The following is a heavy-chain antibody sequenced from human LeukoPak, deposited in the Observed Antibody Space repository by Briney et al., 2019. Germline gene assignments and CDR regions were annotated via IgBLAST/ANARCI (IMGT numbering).Heavy chain of an antibody. V-gene: IGHV4-30-4*08. CDR2: IYYSGST. D-gene: IGHD5-24*01. CDR1: GGSFSGYY. Sequence: SETLSLTCAVYGGSFSGYYWSWIRQPPGKGLEWIGYIYYSGSTYYNPSLKSRVTISVDTSKNQFSLKLSSVTAADTAVYYCARLPHRIMANDYWGQGTLVTVSS. CDR3: ARLPHRIMANDY. J-gene: IGHJ4*02.